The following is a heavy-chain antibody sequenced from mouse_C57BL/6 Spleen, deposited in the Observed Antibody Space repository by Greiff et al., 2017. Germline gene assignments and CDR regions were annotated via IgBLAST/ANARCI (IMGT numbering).Heavy chain of an antibody. CDR1: GYTFTSYW. CDR2: IDPSDSYT. CDR3: ARSVQGAMDY. J-gene: IGHJ4*01. V-gene: IGHV1-50*01. Sequence: QVQLQQPGAELVKPGASVKLSCKASGYTFTSYWMQWVKQRPGQGLEWIGEIDPSDSYTNYNQKFKGKATLTVDTSSSTAYMQLSSLTSEDSAVYYCARSVQGAMDYWGQGTSVTVSS.